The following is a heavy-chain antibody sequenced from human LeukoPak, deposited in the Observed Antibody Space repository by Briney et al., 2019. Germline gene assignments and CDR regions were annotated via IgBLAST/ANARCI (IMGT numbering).Heavy chain of an antibody. J-gene: IGHJ3*02. CDR3: ARRPYSSSGGAFDI. D-gene: IGHD6-6*01. Sequence: GASVRVSCKASGYTFTSYGISWVRQAPGQGLEWMGWISAYNGNTNYAQKLQGRATMTTDTSTSTAYMEPRSLRSDDTAVYYCARRPYSSSGGAFDIWGQGTMVTVSS. V-gene: IGHV1-18*01. CDR2: ISAYNGNT. CDR1: GYTFTSYG.